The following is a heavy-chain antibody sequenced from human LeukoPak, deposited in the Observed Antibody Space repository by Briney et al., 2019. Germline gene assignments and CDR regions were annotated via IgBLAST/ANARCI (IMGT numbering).Heavy chain of an antibody. Sequence: GGSLRLSCAASGFTFSSYAMHWVRQAPGKGLEWVAVISYDGSNKYYADSVKGRFTISRDNFKNTLYLQMNSLRAEDTAVYYCARVFDDYGDYGGIDYWGQGTLVTVSS. CDR3: ARVFDDYGDYGGIDY. CDR2: ISYDGSNK. V-gene: IGHV3-30*04. J-gene: IGHJ4*02. CDR1: GFTFSSYA. D-gene: IGHD4-17*01.